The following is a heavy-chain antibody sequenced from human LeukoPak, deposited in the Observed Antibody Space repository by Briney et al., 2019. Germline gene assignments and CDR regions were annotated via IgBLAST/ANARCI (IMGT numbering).Heavy chain of an antibody. CDR1: GFTFSSYA. D-gene: IGHD1-14*01. J-gene: IGHJ6*02. CDR3: ATSITILGLGYYYYYGMDV. Sequence: GGSLRLSCAASGFTFSSYAMSWVRQAPGKGLEWVSAISGSGGSTYYADSVKGRFTISRDNSKNTLYLQMNSLRAEDTAVYYCATSITILGLGYYYYYGMDVWGQGTTVTVSS. CDR2: ISGSGGST. V-gene: IGHV3-23*01.